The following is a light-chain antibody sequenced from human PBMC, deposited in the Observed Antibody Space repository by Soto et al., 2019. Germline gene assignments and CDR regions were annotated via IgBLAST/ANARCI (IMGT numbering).Light chain of an antibody. Sequence: DVVMTQSPLSLPVTLGQPASISCRSSQSLLLSDGSTGLHWFHQRPGQSPRRLIYAVSDRDSGVPDRFSGSGSGTDFTLKISRVEAADVGIYYCMQHAHWPHTFGQGTKLEIK. J-gene: IGKJ2*01. V-gene: IGKV2-30*01. CDR2: AVS. CDR3: MQHAHWPHT. CDR1: QSLLLSDGSTG.